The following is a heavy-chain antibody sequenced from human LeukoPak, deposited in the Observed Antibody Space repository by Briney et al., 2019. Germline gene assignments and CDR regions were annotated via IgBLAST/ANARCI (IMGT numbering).Heavy chain of an antibody. D-gene: IGHD6-6*01. CDR1: GGSISSYY. V-gene: IGHV4-4*07. CDR2: IYTSGST. J-gene: IGHJ4*02. CDR3: ARDRGRYSSSYFDY. Sequence: TTSETLSLTCTVSGGSISSYYWSWIRQPAGKGLEWIGRIYTSGSTNYNPSLKSRVTMSVDTSKNQFSLKLSSVTAADTAVYYCARDRGRYSSSYFDYWGQGTLVTVSS.